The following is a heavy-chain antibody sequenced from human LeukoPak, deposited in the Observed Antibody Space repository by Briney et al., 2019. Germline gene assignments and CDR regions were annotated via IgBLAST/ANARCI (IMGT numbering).Heavy chain of an antibody. CDR2: ISSSSSYI. Sequence: GGSLRLSCAASGFTFSSYNMNWVRRAPGKGLEWVSSISSSSSYIYHADSVKGRFTISRDNAKNSLYLQMNSLRAEDTAVYFCAKQSAGSAAWYSLHYDFWGQGTLVTVSS. CDR1: GFTFSSYN. CDR3: AKQSAGSAAWYSLHYDF. D-gene: IGHD6-13*01. V-gene: IGHV3-21*04. J-gene: IGHJ4*02.